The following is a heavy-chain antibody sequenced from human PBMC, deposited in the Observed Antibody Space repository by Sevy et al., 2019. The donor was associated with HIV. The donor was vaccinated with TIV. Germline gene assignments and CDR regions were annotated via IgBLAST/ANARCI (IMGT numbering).Heavy chain of an antibody. Sequence: ASVKVSCKASGYTFTGYYMHWVRQAPGQGLEWMGWINPNSGGTNYAQKFQGRVTMTRDTSISTAYMELSRLRSDDTAVYYCARQGSVLRYFEFDYWGQGTLVTVSS. CDR2: INPNSGGT. D-gene: IGHD3-9*01. J-gene: IGHJ4*02. CDR3: ARQGSVLRYFEFDY. V-gene: IGHV1-2*02. CDR1: GYTFTGYY.